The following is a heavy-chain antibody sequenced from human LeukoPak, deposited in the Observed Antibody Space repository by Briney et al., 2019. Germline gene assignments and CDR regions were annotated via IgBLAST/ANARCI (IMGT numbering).Heavy chain of an antibody. Sequence: PSETLSLACTVSGGSISSYYWSWIRQPPGKGLEWIGYIYYSGSTNYNPSLKSRVTISVDTSKNQFSLKLSSVTAADTAVYYCARENGDYADAFDIWGQGTMVTVSS. CDR3: ARENGDYADAFDI. J-gene: IGHJ3*02. V-gene: IGHV4-59*01. CDR1: GGSISSYY. CDR2: IYYSGST. D-gene: IGHD4-17*01.